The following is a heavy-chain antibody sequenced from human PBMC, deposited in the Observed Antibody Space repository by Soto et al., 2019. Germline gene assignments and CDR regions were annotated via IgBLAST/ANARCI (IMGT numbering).Heavy chain of an antibody. Sequence: DVQLVESGGGLFQPGGSLRLSCAASGFSFSNWWMHWVRQAPGKGLVLVSRIKGDGSRTNYADSVKGRFTVSRDNAKKTVYLQVNSLRVEDTAVYYCAKDLHDAAADYWGQGTLVTVSS. J-gene: IGHJ4*02. D-gene: IGHD6-13*01. CDR2: IKGDGSRT. V-gene: IGHV3-74*01. CDR3: AKDLHDAAADY. CDR1: GFSFSNWW.